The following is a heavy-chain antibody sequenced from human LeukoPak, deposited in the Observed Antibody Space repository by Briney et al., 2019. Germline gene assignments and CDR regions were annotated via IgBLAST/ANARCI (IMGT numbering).Heavy chain of an antibody. J-gene: IGHJ4*02. CDR3: ARVSTRLIDY. D-gene: IGHD4/OR15-4a*01. V-gene: IGHV4-30-2*01. CDR1: GGSISSGGYS. CDR2: IYHSGST. Sequence: PSETLSLTCAVSGGSISSGGYSWSWIRQPPGKGLEWIGYIYHSGSTYYNPSLKSRVTISVDRSKNQFSLKLSSVTAADTAVYYCARVSTRLIDYWGQGTLVTVSS.